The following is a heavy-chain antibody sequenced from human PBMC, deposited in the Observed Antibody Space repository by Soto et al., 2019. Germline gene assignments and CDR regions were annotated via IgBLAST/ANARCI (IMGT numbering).Heavy chain of an antibody. CDR2: IYSGGST. V-gene: IGHV3-53*02. CDR3: ARDAVEVRYCGGDCFQN. CDR1: GFTVSSNS. Sequence: EVQLVETGGGLIQPGGSLRLSCAASGFTVSSNSMTWVRQAPGKGLEWVSVIYSGGSTYYADSVKGRFTISRANTKNPLYLQMNSLRAEGTAVYYCARDAVEVRYCGGDCFQNWGQGTLGTVSS. J-gene: IGHJ4*02. D-gene: IGHD2-21*02.